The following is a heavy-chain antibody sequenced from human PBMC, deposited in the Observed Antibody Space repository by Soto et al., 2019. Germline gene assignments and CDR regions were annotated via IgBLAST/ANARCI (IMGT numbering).Heavy chain of an antibody. V-gene: IGHV3-64D*06. CDR2: ISSNGVST. CDR1: GLNFNDYA. J-gene: IGHJ4*02. CDR3: VRDRFVNY. Sequence: PGGSLRLSCSASGLNFNDYAMHWVRQAAGKGLKYVSSISSNGVSTYYADSVKGRFTISRDNSKNTLYLQMNSLRVDDTAVYYCVRDRFVNYWGQGALVTVPS. D-gene: IGHD3-3*01.